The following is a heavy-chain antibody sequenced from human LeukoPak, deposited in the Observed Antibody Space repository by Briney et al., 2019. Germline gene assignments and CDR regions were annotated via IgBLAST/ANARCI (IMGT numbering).Heavy chain of an antibody. V-gene: IGHV7-4-1*02. CDR1: GYTFTSYG. CDR2: IHTSTGNP. D-gene: IGHD1-26*01. CDR3: ARTRGSFPPGFDL. J-gene: IGHJ3*01. Sequence: ASVKVSCKASGYTFTSYGISWVRQAPGQGLEWMGWIHTSTGNPTYAQGFIGRFVFSLDTSVSTAYLQISSLKAEDSAVYYCARTRGSFPPGFDLWGQGTMVTVSS.